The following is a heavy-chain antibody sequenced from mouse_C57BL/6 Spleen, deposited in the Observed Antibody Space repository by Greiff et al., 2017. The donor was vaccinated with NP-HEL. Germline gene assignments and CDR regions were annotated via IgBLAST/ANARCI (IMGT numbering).Heavy chain of an antibody. V-gene: IGHV1-14*01. CDR3: ASTEVHFTTVVARAMDY. J-gene: IGHJ4*01. CDR1: GYTFTSYV. D-gene: IGHD1-1*01. CDR2: IYPYNDGT. Sequence: EVKLMESGPELVKPGASVKMSCKASGYTFTSYVMHWVKQKPGQGLEWIGYIYPYNDGTKYNEKFKGKATLTSDKSSSTAYMELSSLTSEDSAVYYCASTEVHFTTVVARAMDYWGQGTSVTVSS.